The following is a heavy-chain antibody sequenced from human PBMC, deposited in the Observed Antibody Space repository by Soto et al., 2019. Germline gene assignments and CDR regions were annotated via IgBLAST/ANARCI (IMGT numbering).Heavy chain of an antibody. CDR1: GFTFSSYA. D-gene: IGHD2-2*01. CDR2: ISSNGGST. J-gene: IGHJ4*02. Sequence: GGSLRLSCAASGFTFSSYAMHWVRQAPGKGLEYVSAISSNGGSTYYGNSVKGRFTISRDNSKNTLYLQMGSLRAEDMAVYYCARVAAVCTASTMYYFDYWGQGNLVTISS. V-gene: IGHV3-64*01. CDR3: ARVAAVCTASTMYYFDY.